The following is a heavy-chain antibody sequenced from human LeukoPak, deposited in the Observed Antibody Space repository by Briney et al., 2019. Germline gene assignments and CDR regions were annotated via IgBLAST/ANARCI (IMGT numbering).Heavy chain of an antibody. D-gene: IGHD3-22*01. CDR1: GYSFTHHG. CDR2: ISCYNGNT. Sequence: ASVKVSCKASGYSFTHHGISWVRQAPGQGPEWMGWISCYNGNTNYAQKLQGRVTMTTDTSTSTAYMELRSLRSDDTAVYYCARAFSDYYDSSGQATDIDYWGQGTLVTVSS. V-gene: IGHV1-18*04. J-gene: IGHJ4*02. CDR3: ARAFSDYYDSSGQATDIDY.